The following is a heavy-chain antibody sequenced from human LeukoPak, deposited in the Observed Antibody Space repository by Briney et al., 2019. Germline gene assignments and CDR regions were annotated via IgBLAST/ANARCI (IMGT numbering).Heavy chain of an antibody. J-gene: IGHJ6*02. CDR1: GYTFTSYG. CDR3: ARVDHCSSTSCYIYYYYGMDV. CDR2: ISAYNGNT. V-gene: IGHV1-18*01. Sequence: ASVKVSCKASGYTFTSYGISWVRQTPGQGLEWMGWISAYNGNTNYAQKLQGRVTMTTDTSTSTAYMELRSLRSDDTAVYYCARVDHCSSTSCYIYYYYGMDVWGQGTTVTVSS. D-gene: IGHD2-2*01.